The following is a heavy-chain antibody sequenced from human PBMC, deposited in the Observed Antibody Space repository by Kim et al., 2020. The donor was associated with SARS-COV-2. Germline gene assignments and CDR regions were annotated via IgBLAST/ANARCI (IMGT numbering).Heavy chain of an antibody. CDR1: GFTFSDYY. CDR2: ISSSSSYT. J-gene: IGHJ4*02. Sequence: GGSLRLSCAASGFTFSDYYMSWIRQAPGKGLECVSYISSSSSYTNYADSVKGRFTISRDNAKNSLYLQMNSLRAEDTAVYYCARMASSSWADYFDYWGQGTLVTVSS. D-gene: IGHD6-13*01. CDR3: ARMASSSWADYFDY. V-gene: IGHV3-11*06.